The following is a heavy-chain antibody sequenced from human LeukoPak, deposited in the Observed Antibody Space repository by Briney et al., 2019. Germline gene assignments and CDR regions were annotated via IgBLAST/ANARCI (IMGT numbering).Heavy chain of an antibody. CDR3: ARAFGSSGWNPDVGWFDP. CDR1: GGTFSSYA. Sequence: GASVKVSCKASGGTFSSYAISWVRQAPGQGREWMGGIIPIFGTANYAQKFQGRVTITTDESTSTAYMELSSLRSEDTAVYYCARAFGSSGWNPDVGWFDPWGQGTLVTVSS. D-gene: IGHD6-19*01. V-gene: IGHV1-69*05. CDR2: IIPIFGTA. J-gene: IGHJ5*02.